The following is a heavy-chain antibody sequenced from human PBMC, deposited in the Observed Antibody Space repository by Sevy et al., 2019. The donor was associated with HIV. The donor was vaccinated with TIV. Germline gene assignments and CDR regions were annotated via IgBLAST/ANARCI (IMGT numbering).Heavy chain of an antibody. CDR1: GFTFRNYG. D-gene: IGHD3-9*01. CDR3: TKGRVRSRDWFEPFDV. J-gene: IGHJ3*01. CDR2: ISDGGGNI. Sequence: GGSLRLSCAASGFTFRNYGMNWVRQAPGKGLEWVSSISDGGGNIYYADSVKGRFSVSRDNSMKTLYLQLNRLRAEDTAVYYCTKGRVRSRDWFEPFDVWGQGTMVTVSS. V-gene: IGHV3-23*01.